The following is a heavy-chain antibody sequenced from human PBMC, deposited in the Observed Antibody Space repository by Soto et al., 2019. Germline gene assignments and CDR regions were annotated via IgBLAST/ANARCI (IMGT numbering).Heavy chain of an antibody. CDR1: GYSISSSNW. CDR2: IYYSGST. V-gene: IGHV4-28*01. D-gene: IGHD4-17*01. Sequence: SETLSLTCAVSGYSISSSNWWGWIRQPPGKGLEWIGYIYYSGSTYYNPSLKSRVTMSVDTSKNQFSLKLSSVTAVDTAVYYCARIGYGDYYYMDVWGKGTTVTVSS. CDR3: ARIGYGDYYYMDV. J-gene: IGHJ6*03.